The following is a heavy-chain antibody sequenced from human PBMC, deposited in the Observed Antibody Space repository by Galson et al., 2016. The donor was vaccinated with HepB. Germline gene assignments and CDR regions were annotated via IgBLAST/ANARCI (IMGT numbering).Heavy chain of an antibody. D-gene: IGHD4-17*01. CDR2: ISYDGSRK. CDR3: AKAVLPPFYGDYGISYFYGMDV. J-gene: IGHJ6*02. V-gene: IGHV3-30*18. Sequence: SLRLSCAASQLSISRFGMHWVRQSPGKGLEWVAVISYDGSRKYYGDFVKGRFTISRDNSMNTLDLLMNSLRPEDTAVYYCAKAVLPPFYGDYGISYFYGMDVWGQGTTVTVSS. CDR1: QLSISRFG.